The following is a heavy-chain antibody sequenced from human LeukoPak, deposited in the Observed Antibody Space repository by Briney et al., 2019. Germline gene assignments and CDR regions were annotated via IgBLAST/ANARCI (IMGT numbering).Heavy chain of an antibody. CDR2: IVVGSGNT. D-gene: IGHD2-2*01. Sequence: WASVKVSCKASGFTFTSSAMQWVRQARGQRLEWVGCIVVGSGNTNYAQKFQERVTITRDMSTSTAYMELSSLRSEDTAVYYCAARPYLSYYYYYMDVWGKGTTVTISS. J-gene: IGHJ6*03. CDR3: AARPYLSYYYYYMDV. V-gene: IGHV1-58*02. CDR1: GFTFTSSA.